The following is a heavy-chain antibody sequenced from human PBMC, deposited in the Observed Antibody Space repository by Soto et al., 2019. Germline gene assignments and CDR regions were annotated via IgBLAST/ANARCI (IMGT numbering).Heavy chain of an antibody. D-gene: IGHD6-19*01. J-gene: IGHJ3*02. Sequence: EVQLVESGGGLVKPGGSLRLSCAASGFTFSSYSMNWGRQAPGKGLEWVSTITTASTSIYYADSVKGRFTISRDNAKNSLYLQMNSLRVEDTAVYYCARVQWLASHSWGQGTMVTVSS. CDR1: GFTFSSYS. V-gene: IGHV3-21*01. CDR2: ITTASTSI. CDR3: ARVQWLASHS.